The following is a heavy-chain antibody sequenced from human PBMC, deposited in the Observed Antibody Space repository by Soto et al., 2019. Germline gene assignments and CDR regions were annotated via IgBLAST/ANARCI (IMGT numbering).Heavy chain of an antibody. V-gene: IGHV3-23*01. Sequence: EVQLLESGGGFAQPGGSLRLPCAASGFTFSSYAMHWVRQAPGRGLEWVSTISGSGTNIYYADSVQGRFTISRDNSQNTLFLQMTSLGVDVAATYYCAKDGFGGASDFWGQGTHVTVSS. CDR2: ISGSGTNI. CDR3: AKDGFGGASDF. CDR1: GFTFSSYA. J-gene: IGHJ4*02. D-gene: IGHD3-3*01.